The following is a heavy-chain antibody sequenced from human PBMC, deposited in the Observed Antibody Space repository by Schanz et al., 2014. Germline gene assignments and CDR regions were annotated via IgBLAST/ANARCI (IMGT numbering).Heavy chain of an antibody. Sequence: QVQLVESGGGLVKPGGSLRLSCAASGFTFSDHYMAWIRQAPGKGLEWVSIISNTGTFIYYADSVRGRFVISRDNAKRSLFLQMKALRAEDTAVYYCVRDASFQIRGTVFDSWGPGNLVTVSS. CDR3: VRDASFQIRGTVFDS. CDR1: GFTFSDHY. J-gene: IGHJ4*02. CDR2: ISNTGTFI. V-gene: IGHV3-11*01. D-gene: IGHD1-1*01.